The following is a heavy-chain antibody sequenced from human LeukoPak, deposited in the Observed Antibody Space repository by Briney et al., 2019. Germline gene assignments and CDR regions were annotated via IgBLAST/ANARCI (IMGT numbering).Heavy chain of an antibody. CDR3: ARDGLGGRAMVTEPDY. CDR2: ISAYDGNT. V-gene: IGHV1-18*04. J-gene: IGHJ4*02. CDR1: GYTFTSYG. D-gene: IGHD5-18*01. Sequence: ASVKVSCKAFGYTFTSYGISWVRQAPGQGLEWMGWISAYDGNTNYAQKLQGRVTMTTDTSTSTAYMELRSLRSDDTAVYYCARDGLGGRAMVTEPDYWGQGTLSPSPQ.